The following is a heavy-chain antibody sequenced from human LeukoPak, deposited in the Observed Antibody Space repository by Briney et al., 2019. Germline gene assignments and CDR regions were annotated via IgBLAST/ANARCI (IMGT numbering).Heavy chain of an antibody. V-gene: IGHV4-34*01. D-gene: IGHD2-15*01. J-gene: IGHJ1*01. CDR1: GVSFSGYY. CDR3: ARGRSGPNFQH. Sequence: SETLSLTCAVYGVSFSGYYWSWIRKPPGKGLEWIGEINHSGSTNYNPSLKSRVTISVDTSKNQFSLKLSSVTAADTAVYYCARGRSGPNFQHWGQGTLVTVSS. CDR2: INHSGST.